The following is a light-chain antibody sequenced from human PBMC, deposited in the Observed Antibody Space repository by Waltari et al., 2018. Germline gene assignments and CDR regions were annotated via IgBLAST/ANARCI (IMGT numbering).Light chain of an antibody. CDR2: NNF. Sequence: QSVLTQPPSVSGAPGQEVTLPCTGSRSHIGAGYAVHWYQQLPETAPKLLIYNNFDRPSGVPDRFSASKSDTSASLAITGLQADDEAHYYCQSYDSSLSGSVFGGGTKLTVL. CDR3: QSYDSSLSGSV. CDR1: RSHIGAGYA. V-gene: IGLV1-40*01. J-gene: IGLJ3*02.